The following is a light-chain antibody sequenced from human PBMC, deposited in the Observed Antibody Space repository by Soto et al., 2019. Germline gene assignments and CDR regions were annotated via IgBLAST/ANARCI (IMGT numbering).Light chain of an antibody. CDR1: QNIRTY. V-gene: IGKV1-39*01. Sequence: DIQMTQSPSSLSASVGDKVTITCRASQNIRTYLNWYQHKSGRPPKLLIFAASSLQSGVPSRFSGRGSGTDFTLTISSLQPEDSAIYYCQQSYNTLWTFVRGTKVEI. J-gene: IGKJ1*01. CDR2: AAS. CDR3: QQSYNTLWT.